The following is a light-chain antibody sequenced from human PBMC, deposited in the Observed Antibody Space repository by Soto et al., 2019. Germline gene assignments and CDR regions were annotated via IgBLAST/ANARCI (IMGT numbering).Light chain of an antibody. CDR3: QQHGSSPIT. V-gene: IGKV3-15*01. CDR2: GAS. Sequence: EIVVTQSPATLSVSPGERATLSCRASQSVRSNLAWYQQKPGQAPRLLIYGASTRATGIPARFSGSGSGTEFTLTISSLQSEDFAVYYCQQHGSSPITFGQGTRLEIK. J-gene: IGKJ5*01. CDR1: QSVRSN.